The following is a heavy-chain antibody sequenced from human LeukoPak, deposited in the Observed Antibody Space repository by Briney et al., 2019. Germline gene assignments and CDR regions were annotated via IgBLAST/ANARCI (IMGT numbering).Heavy chain of an antibody. D-gene: IGHD3-3*01. J-gene: IGHJ5*02. Sequence: PSETLSLTCAVSGASVASANYYWAWIRHPPGKGLEWIRSAYYSGNTHNNPSLGSRVTISVDSSNNHFSLRLTSVSAADTAVYYCARQMAFLEWLPQLANYFDPWGQGTLVTVSS. CDR1: GASVASANYY. CDR3: ARQMAFLEWLPQLANYFDP. V-gene: IGHV4-39*01. CDR2: AYYSGNT.